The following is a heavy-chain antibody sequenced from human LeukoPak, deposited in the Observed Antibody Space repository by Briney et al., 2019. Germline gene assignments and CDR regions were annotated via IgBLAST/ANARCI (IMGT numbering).Heavy chain of an antibody. CDR3: ARLEYTGFGELLAFDI. CDR2: IYISGSI. J-gene: IGHJ3*02. CDR1: GGSISSSSYY. Sequence: PSETLSLTCTVSGGSISSSSYYWSWIRQPAGKGLEWIGRIYISGSINYNPSLKSRVTISVDTSKNQFSLKLSSVTAADTAVYYCARLEYTGFGELLAFDIWGQGTMVTVSS. V-gene: IGHV4-61*02. D-gene: IGHD3-10*01.